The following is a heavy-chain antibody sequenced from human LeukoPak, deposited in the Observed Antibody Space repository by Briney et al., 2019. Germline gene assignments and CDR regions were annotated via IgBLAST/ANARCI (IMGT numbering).Heavy chain of an antibody. CDR1: GFTFSNAW. V-gene: IGHV3-15*01. Sequence: NPGGSLRLSCAASGFTFSNAWMSWVRQAPGKGLEWVGRIKSKTDGGTTDYAAPVKGRFTISRDDSKNTLYLQVNSLKTEDTAVYYCTTVSYHYLWYYYYYYMDVWGKGTTVTISS. J-gene: IGHJ6*03. D-gene: IGHD3-10*01. CDR3: TTVSYHYLWYYYYYYMDV. CDR2: IKSKTDGGTT.